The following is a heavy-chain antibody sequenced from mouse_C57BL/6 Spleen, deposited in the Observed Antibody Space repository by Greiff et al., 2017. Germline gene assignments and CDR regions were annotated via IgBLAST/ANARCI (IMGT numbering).Heavy chain of an antibody. CDR2: IYPGSGST. V-gene: IGHV1-55*01. Sequence: VQLQQPGAELVKPGASVKMSCKASGYTFTSYWITWVKQRPGQGLEWIGDIYPGSGSTNYNEQFKSKATLTVDTSSSTAYMQLSSLTSEDSAVYYCARYEIYDYDSLDYWGQGTTLTVSS. J-gene: IGHJ2*01. D-gene: IGHD2-4*01. CDR1: GYTFTSYW. CDR3: ARYEIYDYDSLDY.